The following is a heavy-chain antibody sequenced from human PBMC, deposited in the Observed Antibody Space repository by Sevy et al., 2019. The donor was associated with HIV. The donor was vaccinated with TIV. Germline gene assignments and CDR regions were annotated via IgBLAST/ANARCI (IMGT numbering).Heavy chain of an antibody. CDR2: IYSGGRT. CDR3: AGGSTYYFHNDDYSTRGDAFDI. CDR1: GFTVSSNY. J-gene: IGHJ3*02. D-gene: IGHD3-10*01. Sequence: GESLKISCAASGFTVSSNYMTWVRQAPGKGLEWVSVIYSGGRTDYADSVKGRFTISRDNSNNTLYLQMNNLRAEDTALYYCAGGSTYYFHNDDYSTRGDAFDIWGQGTMVTVSS. V-gene: IGHV3-53*01.